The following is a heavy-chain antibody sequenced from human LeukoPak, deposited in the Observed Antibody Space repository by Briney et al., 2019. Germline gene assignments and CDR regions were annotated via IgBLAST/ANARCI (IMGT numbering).Heavy chain of an antibody. CDR3: ARADGSVAGPPSGH. Sequence: PGGSLRLSCAVSGFTFSNYGMHWVRQAPGKGLEWVAVICYDGSNKYYSGSVKGRLTISRDNSKSTLYLQMISLRTEDTAVYYCARADGSVAGPPSGHWGQGTLVTDSS. V-gene: IGHV3-30*19. CDR2: ICYDGSNK. CDR1: GFTFSNYG. D-gene: IGHD6-19*01. J-gene: IGHJ4*02.